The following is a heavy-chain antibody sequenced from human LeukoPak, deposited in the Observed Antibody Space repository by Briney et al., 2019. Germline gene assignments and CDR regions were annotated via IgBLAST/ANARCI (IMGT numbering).Heavy chain of an antibody. V-gene: IGHV1-18*01. Sequence: ASVTVSCKASGYTFTSYGISWVRQAPGQGLEWMGWISAYNGNTNYAQKLQGRVTMTTDTSTSTAYMELRSLRSDDTAVYYCTTAGGATTSFDYWGQGTLVTVSS. CDR2: ISAYNGNT. D-gene: IGHD1-26*01. J-gene: IGHJ4*02. CDR3: TTAGGATTSFDY. CDR1: GYTFTSYG.